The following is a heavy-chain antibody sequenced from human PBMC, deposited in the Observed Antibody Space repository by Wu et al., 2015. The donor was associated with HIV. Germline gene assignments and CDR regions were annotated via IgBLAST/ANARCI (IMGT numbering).Heavy chain of an antibody. CDR2: MNPNSGNT. D-gene: IGHD6-19*01. J-gene: IGHJ6*02. CDR1: GYTFTSYD. V-gene: IGHV1-8*01. Sequence: QVQLVQSGAEVKKPGASVKVSCKASGYTFTSYDINWVRQATGQGLEWMGWMNPNSGNTGYAQKFQGRVTMTRNTSISTAYMELSSLRSEDTAVYYCARGASSSGWYLGSPHYYYYGMDVVGPRDHGHRSP. CDR3: ARGASSSGWYLGSPHYYYYGMDV.